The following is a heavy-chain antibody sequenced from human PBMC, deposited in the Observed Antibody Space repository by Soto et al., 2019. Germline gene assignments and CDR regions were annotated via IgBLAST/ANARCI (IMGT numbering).Heavy chain of an antibody. CDR3: AHIPNYYQYDWFDP. J-gene: IGHJ5*02. V-gene: IGHV2-5*02. CDR2: IYWDDDK. Sequence: QITLKESGPTLGKPTQTLTLTCTFSGFSLTTRGVGVGWIRQPSGKALECLALIYWDDDKRYSPSLQSRLSITKDTSKNQVVLTMTNVDPVDTATYYCAHIPNYYQYDWFDPWGQGTLVSVSS. D-gene: IGHD3-16*01. CDR1: GFSLTTRGVG.